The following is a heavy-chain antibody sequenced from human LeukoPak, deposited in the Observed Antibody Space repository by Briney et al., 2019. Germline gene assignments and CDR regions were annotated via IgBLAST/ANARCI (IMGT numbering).Heavy chain of an antibody. CDR3: ARGTVRGVIPNWFDP. CDR2: INPNSGGT. J-gene: IGHJ5*02. V-gene: IGHV1-2*02. Sequence: ASVKVSCKASGYTFTGYYMHWVRQASGQGLEWMGCINPNSGGTNYVQKFQGSVTMTRDTSITTAYMELSGLRSDDTAVYYCARGTVRGVIPNWFDPWGQGTLVTVSS. CDR1: GYTFTGYY. D-gene: IGHD3-10*01.